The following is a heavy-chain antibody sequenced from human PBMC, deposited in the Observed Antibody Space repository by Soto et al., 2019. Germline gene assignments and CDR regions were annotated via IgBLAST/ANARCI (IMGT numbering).Heavy chain of an antibody. J-gene: IGHJ4*02. V-gene: IGHV6-1*01. CDR2: TYYRSRFFS. CDR1: GDSVSSYSAA. Sequence: PSETLSLTCAISGDSVSSYSAAWNWIRQSPSGGLEWLGRTYYRSRFFSDYAESVKSRIIINPDTSKNQFSLKLSSVTAADTAVYYCARGYYFDYWGQGTLVT. CDR3: ARGYYFDY.